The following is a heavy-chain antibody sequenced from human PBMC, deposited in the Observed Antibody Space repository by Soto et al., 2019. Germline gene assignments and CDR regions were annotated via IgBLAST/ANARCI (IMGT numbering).Heavy chain of an antibody. CDR3: ARERAQDRYYYYYGMDV. Sequence: EVQLVESGGGLVKPGGSLRLSCAASGFTFSSYSMNWVRQAPGKGLEWVSSISSSSSYIYYADSVKGRFTISRDNAKNXXYLQMNSLRAEDTAVYYCARERAQDRYYYYYGMDVWGQGTTVTVSS. CDR1: GFTFSSYS. CDR2: ISSSSSYI. J-gene: IGHJ6*02. V-gene: IGHV3-21*01.